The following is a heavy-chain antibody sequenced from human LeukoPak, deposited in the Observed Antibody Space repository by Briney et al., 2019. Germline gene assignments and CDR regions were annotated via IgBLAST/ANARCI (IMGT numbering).Heavy chain of an antibody. D-gene: IGHD5-18*01. CDR1: GFTFSNYW. V-gene: IGHV3-7*01. Sequence: GGSLRLSCVASGFTFSNYWMAWVRRAPGRGLEDMAKIKEDGREEYYVDSVRGRFTISRDNAKNSLYLQMNSLRGGDTAVYYCARDSGYRSIDYWGQGTLVTVSS. J-gene: IGHJ4*02. CDR2: IKEDGREE. CDR3: ARDSGYRSIDY.